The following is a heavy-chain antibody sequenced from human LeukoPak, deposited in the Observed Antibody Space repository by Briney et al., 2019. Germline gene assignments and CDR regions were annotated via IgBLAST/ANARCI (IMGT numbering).Heavy chain of an antibody. CDR3: ARHPPRGQLGTAFDI. V-gene: IGHV4-59*08. J-gene: IGHJ3*02. Sequence: SETLSLICTVSGGSITNYYWSWIRQPPGKELEWIGYIYYSGNTNYNPSLGSRATISVDTSKNHLSLRLTSVTAADTAIYYCARHPPRGQLGTAFDIWGQGTMVTVSS. CDR2: IYYSGNT. D-gene: IGHD3-16*01. CDR1: GGSITNYY.